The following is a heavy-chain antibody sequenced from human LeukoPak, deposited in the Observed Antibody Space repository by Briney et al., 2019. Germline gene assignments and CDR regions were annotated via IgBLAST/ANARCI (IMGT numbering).Heavy chain of an antibody. CDR2: ISYDGSNK. CDR3: AKEGVQTPSDWYFDL. D-gene: IGHD1-26*01. J-gene: IGHJ2*01. CDR1: GFTFSRYA. Sequence: GGSLRLSCAASGFTFSRYAMHWVRQAPGKGLEWVAVISYDGSNKYYADSVKGRFTISRDNSKNTLYLQMNSLRAEDTAVYYCAKEGVQTPSDWYFDLWGRGTLVTVSS. V-gene: IGHV3-30*04.